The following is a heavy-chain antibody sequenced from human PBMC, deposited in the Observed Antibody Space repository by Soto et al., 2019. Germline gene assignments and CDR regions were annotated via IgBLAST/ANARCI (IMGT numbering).Heavy chain of an antibody. CDR2: IKQDGSEK. Sequence: EVQLVESGGGLVQPGGSLRLSCAASGFAFSGYWMNWVRQAPGKGLEWVANIKQDGSEKNYVDSVKGRFTISRDNAKNSLYLQMNSLRAEDTAVYYCALTTSNWALWGRGTLVTVSS. CDR1: GFAFSGYW. CDR3: ALTTSNWAL. V-gene: IGHV3-7*05. J-gene: IGHJ2*01. D-gene: IGHD4-17*01.